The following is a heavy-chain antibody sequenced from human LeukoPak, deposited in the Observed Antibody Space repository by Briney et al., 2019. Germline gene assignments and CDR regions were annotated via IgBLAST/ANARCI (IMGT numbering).Heavy chain of an antibody. CDR2: ISYDGSNK. Sequence: PGGSLRLSCAASGFTFSSYLMNWVRQAPGKGLEWVALISYDGSNKYYADSVKGRFTISRDNSKNTLYLQMNNLRPEDTAVYYCTSRNGESDYWGQGTLVTVSS. CDR3: TSRNGESDY. V-gene: IGHV3-30*04. J-gene: IGHJ4*02. CDR1: GFTFSSYL. D-gene: IGHD3-10*01.